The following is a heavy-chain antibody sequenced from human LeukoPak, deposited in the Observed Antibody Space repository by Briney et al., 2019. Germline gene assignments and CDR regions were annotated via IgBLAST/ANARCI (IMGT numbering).Heavy chain of an antibody. CDR3: ARDLGAAIPRY. CDR2: IYYSGST. CDR1: GGSISSSSYY. V-gene: IGHV4-39*07. J-gene: IGHJ4*02. D-gene: IGHD2-21*01. Sequence: SETLSLTCTVSGGSISSSSYYWGWIRQPPGKGLEWIGSIYYSGSTYYNPSLKSRVTISVDTSKNQFSLKLSSVTAADTAVYYCARDLGAAIPRYWGQGTLVTVSS.